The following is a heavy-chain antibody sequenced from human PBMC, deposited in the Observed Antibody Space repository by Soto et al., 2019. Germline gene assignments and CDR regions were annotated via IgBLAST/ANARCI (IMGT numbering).Heavy chain of an antibody. CDR3: ARRDDSETFDI. J-gene: IGHJ3*02. CDR2: IYRGGGT. CDR1: GLSVTANY. V-gene: IGHV3-53*01. D-gene: IGHD5-18*01. Sequence: EVQLVESGGSLIQPGRSLRLICAASGLSVTANYMTWVREAPGKGLEWLSIIYRGGGTYYADSLKGRAIISRDGSRNMVFLQMNSLTAEDAGVYYCARRDDSETFDIWGRGTAVNVSS.